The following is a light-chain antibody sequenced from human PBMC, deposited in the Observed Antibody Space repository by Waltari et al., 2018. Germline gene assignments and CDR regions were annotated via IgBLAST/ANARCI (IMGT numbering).Light chain of an antibody. CDR3: QHYNNWPFT. Sequence: EIVMTQSPATLSVSPGERATLSCRASQSVNSDLAWYQQKPGQAPRLLIYDAYIRAPGIPARFAGTGSGTEFTLTVSSLQSEDFAHYYCQHYNNWPFTFGQGTRLEIK. J-gene: IGKJ5*01. V-gene: IGKV3-15*01. CDR2: DAY. CDR1: QSVNSD.